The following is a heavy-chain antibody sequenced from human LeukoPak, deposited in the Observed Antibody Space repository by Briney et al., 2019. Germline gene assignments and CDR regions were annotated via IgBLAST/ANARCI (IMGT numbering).Heavy chain of an antibody. V-gene: IGHV4-4*07. Sequence: SETLSLTCTVSGGSISSYYWSWIRQPAGKGLEWIGRIYTSGSTNYNPSLKSRVTMSVDTSKNQFSLKLSSVTAADTAVYYCASIAVSSSRLGFYGMDVWGQGTTVTVSS. CDR2: IYTSGST. D-gene: IGHD6-19*01. CDR1: GGSISSYY. CDR3: ASIAVSSSRLGFYGMDV. J-gene: IGHJ6*02.